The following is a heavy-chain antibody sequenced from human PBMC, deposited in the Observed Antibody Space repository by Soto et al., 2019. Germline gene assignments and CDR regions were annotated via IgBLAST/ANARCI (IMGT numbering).Heavy chain of an antibody. CDR2: SSHVGST. D-gene: IGHD5-18*01. J-gene: IGHJ4*02. Sequence: QVQLQQWGAGLLKPSETLSLTCAVYGGSFSGYYWSWIRQPPGKGLEWIGESSHVGSTNYNPSLKSRVTMSVDPSKNQFSLRLTSVTAADTAVYYCARVLIAGVTTDWGQGTLVIVSS. CDR1: GGSFSGYY. CDR3: ARVLIAGVTTD. V-gene: IGHV4-34*01.